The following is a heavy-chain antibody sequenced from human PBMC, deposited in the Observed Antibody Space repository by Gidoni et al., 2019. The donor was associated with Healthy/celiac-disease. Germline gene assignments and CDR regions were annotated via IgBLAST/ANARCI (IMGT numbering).Heavy chain of an antibody. CDR1: GGTFSSYA. V-gene: IGHV1-69*01. Sequence: QVQLVQSGAEVQKPGSSAKVSCTASGGTFSSYAISWVRQAPGQGLEWMGGIIPIFGTANYAQKFQGRVTITADESTSTAYMELSSLRSEDTAVYYCARDSIARGYSYGFDYWGQGTLVTVSS. D-gene: IGHD5-18*01. CDR2: IIPIFGTA. J-gene: IGHJ4*02. CDR3: ARDSIARGYSYGFDY.